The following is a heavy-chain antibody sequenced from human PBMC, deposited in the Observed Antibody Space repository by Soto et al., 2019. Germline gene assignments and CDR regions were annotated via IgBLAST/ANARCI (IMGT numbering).Heavy chain of an antibody. CDR2: ISSSGDT. CDR3: AKGSGGSQYSGLDY. CDR1: EFTFSNYA. D-gene: IGHD2-15*01. Sequence: VQMLEPGGGLVQPGGSLRLSCAASEFTFSNYAMTWVRQAPGKGLEWVSVISSSGDTYYADSVKGRFTISRDNSRKTLYLQMNSLRAEDSAVYYCAKGSGGSQYSGLDYWGQGSLVTVSS. V-gene: IGHV3-23*01. J-gene: IGHJ4*02.